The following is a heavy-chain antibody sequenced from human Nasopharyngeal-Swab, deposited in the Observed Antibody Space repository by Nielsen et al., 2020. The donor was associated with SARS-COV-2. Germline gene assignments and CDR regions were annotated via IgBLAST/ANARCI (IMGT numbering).Heavy chain of an antibody. J-gene: IGHJ4*02. CDR2: ILVNRYT. D-gene: IGHD3-3*01. Sequence: SETLSLTCTVSGGSITSSRHRWGWIRQPPGKGLQWLWQILVNRYTEYHPSVRGRIPVYADTSENYFSLRLSSVTAADTAVYYCARLDPFGSEDKWGQGTLVTVSS. CDR1: GGSITSSRHR. V-gene: IGHV4-39*02. CDR3: ARLDPFGSEDK.